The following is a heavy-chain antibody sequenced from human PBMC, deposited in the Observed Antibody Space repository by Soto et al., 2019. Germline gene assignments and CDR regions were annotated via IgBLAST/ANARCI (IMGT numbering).Heavy chain of an antibody. CDR1: GYTFTSFY. Sequence: QVQLVQSGAEVKEPGASVKISCKASGYTFTSFYIHWVRQAPGQGLEWMGIVNPNGGSTKYAQSFKGRITISRDTSTSTVYMDLSSLRSEDTAVYYCVRGLASGDYWGKGTLVTVSS. CDR3: VRGLASGDY. J-gene: IGHJ4*02. CDR2: VNPNGGST. D-gene: IGHD6-6*01. V-gene: IGHV1-46*03.